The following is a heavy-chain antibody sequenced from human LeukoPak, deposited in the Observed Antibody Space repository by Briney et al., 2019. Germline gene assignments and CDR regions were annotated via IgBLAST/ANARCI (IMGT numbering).Heavy chain of an antibody. CDR3: ARDYPNTQLRFLEWFSYFGY. CDR1: GFTFSSYA. Sequence: PEGSLRLSCAASGFTFSSYAMHWVRQAPGKGLEWVAVISYDGSNKYYADSVKGRFTISRDNSKNTLYLQMNSLRAEDTAVYYCARDYPNTQLRFLEWFSYFGYWGQGTLVTVSS. V-gene: IGHV3-30*04. J-gene: IGHJ4*02. D-gene: IGHD3-3*01. CDR2: ISYDGSNK.